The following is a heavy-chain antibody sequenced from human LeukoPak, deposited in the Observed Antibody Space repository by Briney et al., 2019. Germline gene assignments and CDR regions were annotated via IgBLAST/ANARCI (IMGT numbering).Heavy chain of an antibody. J-gene: IGHJ4*02. CDR3: AKDHSSSWYYFDY. CDR2: ISGSGGST. D-gene: IGHD6-13*01. CDR1: GFTFSSYA. Sequence: GGSLRLSCAASGFTFSSYAMSWVRQAPGKGLEWVSAISGSGGSTYYADSVKGRVTISRDNSQNTLYLQMNSLRAEDTAVYYCAKDHSSSWYYFDYWGQGTLVTVSS. V-gene: IGHV3-23*01.